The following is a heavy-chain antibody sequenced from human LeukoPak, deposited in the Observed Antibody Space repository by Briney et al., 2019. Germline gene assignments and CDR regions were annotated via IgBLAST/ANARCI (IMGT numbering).Heavy chain of an antibody. CDR3: ARGTFLEWLFPPAPAAMDV. CDR2: IYSSGST. D-gene: IGHD3-3*01. Sequence: PSETLSLTCTVSGGSISSDSYYWNWIRQPAGKGLEWIGRIYSSGSTNYNPSLKSRVTISVDTSKNQFSLKLSSVTAADTAVYYCARGTFLEWLFPPAPAAMDVWGKGTTVTVSS. V-gene: IGHV4-61*02. J-gene: IGHJ6*03. CDR1: GGSISSDSYY.